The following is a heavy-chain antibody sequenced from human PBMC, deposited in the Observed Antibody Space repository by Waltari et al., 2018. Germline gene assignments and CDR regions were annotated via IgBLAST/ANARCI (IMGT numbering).Heavy chain of an antibody. CDR3: AKRSPSGTYYVDY. Sequence: EVQLVESGGGLLQPGGSLRLACSASGFTFSSFAMSWVRRAPGKGLEWVSSISGGSSGTYYADSVKGRFTISRDNSKNTLYLQMNSLRAEDTAIYYCAKRSPSGTYYVDYWGQGTLVIVSS. CDR2: ISGGSSGT. V-gene: IGHV3-23*04. J-gene: IGHJ4*02. CDR1: GFTFSSFA. D-gene: IGHD1-1*01.